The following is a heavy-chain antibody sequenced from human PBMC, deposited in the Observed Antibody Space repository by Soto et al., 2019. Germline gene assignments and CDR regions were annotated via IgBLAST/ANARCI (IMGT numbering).Heavy chain of an antibody. CDR1: GYTFTSYA. Sequence: GASVKASCKDSGYTFTSYAMHWVRQAPGQRLEWMGWINAGNGNTKYSQKFQGRVTITRDTSASTAYMELSSLRSEDTAVYYCARETRYCSGGSCYRNVNYMDVWGEGTTVTVSS. V-gene: IGHV1-3*01. J-gene: IGHJ6*03. CDR2: INAGNGNT. D-gene: IGHD2-15*01. CDR3: ARETRYCSGGSCYRNVNYMDV.